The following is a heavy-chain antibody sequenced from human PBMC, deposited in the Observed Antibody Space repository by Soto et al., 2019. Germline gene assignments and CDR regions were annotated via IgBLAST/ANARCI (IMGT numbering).Heavy chain of an antibody. V-gene: IGHV4-30-4*01. Sequence: SETLSLTCTVSGGSISSGDYYWSWIRQPPGKGLEWIGYIYYSGSTYYNTSLKSRVTISVDTSKNQFSLKLSSVTAADTAVYYCARGDILTGYSLSRFDPWGQGTLVTVSS. CDR1: GGSISSGDYY. CDR3: ARGDILTGYSLSRFDP. D-gene: IGHD3-9*01. CDR2: IYYSGST. J-gene: IGHJ5*02.